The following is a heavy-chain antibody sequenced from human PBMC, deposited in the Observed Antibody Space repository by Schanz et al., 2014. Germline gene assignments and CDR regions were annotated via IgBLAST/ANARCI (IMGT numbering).Heavy chain of an antibody. D-gene: IGHD2-21*01. V-gene: IGHV3-33*01. Sequence: QAQLVESGGGVVQPGRSLRLSCVASGFTFISYDIHWVRQAPGKGLEWVAVIRYDGRNKNFVESVKGRFTISRDNSNNTVYLQMNTLRAGDTAVYYCAREDCSATSCYFRYWGQGTLXIVSS. J-gene: IGHJ4*02. CDR2: IRYDGRNK. CDR1: GFTFISYD. CDR3: AREDCSATSCYFRY.